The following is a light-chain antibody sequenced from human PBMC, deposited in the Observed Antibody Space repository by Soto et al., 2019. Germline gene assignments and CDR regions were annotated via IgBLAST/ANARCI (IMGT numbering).Light chain of an antibody. CDR2: KAS. J-gene: IGKJ1*01. CDR3: QQYNSYSVT. Sequence: DIQMTQSPSTLSASVGDRVTITCRASQSISSWLAWYQQKPGKAPKLLIYKASSLESGVPSSFSGSGSGTEFTLTISSLQPADFATYYCQQYNSYSVTFGQGTKVEIK. V-gene: IGKV1-5*03. CDR1: QSISSW.